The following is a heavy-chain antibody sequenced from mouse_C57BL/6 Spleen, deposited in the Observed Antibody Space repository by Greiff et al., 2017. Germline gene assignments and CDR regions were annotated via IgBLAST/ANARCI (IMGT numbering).Heavy chain of an antibody. CDR3: ARTPYYEYYFDY. CDR2: IYPGSGNT. CDR1: GYSFTSYY. J-gene: IGHJ2*01. D-gene: IGHD2-10*01. V-gene: IGHV1-66*01. Sequence: QVQLQQSGPELVKPGASVKISCKASGYSFTSYYIHWVKQRPGQGLEWIGWIYPGSGNTKYNEKFKGKATLTADTSSSTADMQLSSLTSEDSAVYYCARTPYYEYYFDYWGQGTTLTVSS.